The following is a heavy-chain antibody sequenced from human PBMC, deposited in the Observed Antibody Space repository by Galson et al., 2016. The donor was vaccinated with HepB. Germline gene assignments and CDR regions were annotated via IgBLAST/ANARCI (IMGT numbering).Heavy chain of an antibody. V-gene: IGHV4-34*01. CDR2: INHSGST. CDR3: ARRTLPAASNFDY. CDR1: GGSFSGYY. Sequence: SETLSLTCVVYGGSFSGYYWSWIRRPPGKGLEWIGEINHSGSTNSNPSLKSRVTITVDTSKNHFSLKLTSMTAADTAVYYCARRTLPAASNFDYWGQGTLVTGSS. J-gene: IGHJ4*02. D-gene: IGHD2-2*01.